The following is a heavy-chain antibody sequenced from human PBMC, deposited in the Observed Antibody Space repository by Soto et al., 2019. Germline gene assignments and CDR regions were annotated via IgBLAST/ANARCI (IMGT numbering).Heavy chain of an antibody. J-gene: IGHJ4*02. CDR1: GGTFSSYA. CDR2: IIPIFGTA. V-gene: IGHV1-69*13. Sequence: SVKVSCKASGGTFSSYAISWVRQAPGQRLEWMGGIIPIFGTANYAQKFQGRVTITADESTSTAYMELSSLRSEDTAVYYCARNYYGSGSYTHWGQGTLVTVSS. D-gene: IGHD3-10*01. CDR3: ARNYYGSGSYTH.